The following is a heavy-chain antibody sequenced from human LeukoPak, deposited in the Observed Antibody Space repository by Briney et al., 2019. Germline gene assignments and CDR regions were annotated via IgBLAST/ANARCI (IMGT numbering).Heavy chain of an antibody. CDR1: GFTFSSYE. CDR2: ISSSGSTI. J-gene: IGHJ4*02. V-gene: IGHV3-48*03. Sequence: HPGGSLRLSCAASGFTFSSYEMHWVRQAPGKGLEWVSYISSSGSTIYYADSVKGRFTISRDNAKNSLYLQMNSLRAEDTAAYYCARSDPNEWFGDSSGGFFDYWGQGTLVTVSS. CDR3: ARSDPNEWFGDSSGGFFDY. D-gene: IGHD3-10*01.